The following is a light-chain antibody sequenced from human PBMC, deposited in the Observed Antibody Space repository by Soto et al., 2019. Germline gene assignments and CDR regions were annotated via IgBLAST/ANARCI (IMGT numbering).Light chain of an antibody. CDR1: SSNIEAGYD. J-gene: IGLJ2*01. CDR3: QSYDSSLSGSV. Sequence: QSVLTQPPSVSGAPGQRVTISCTGSSSNIEAGYDVHWYQQRPGTAPKLLISDNNNRPSGVPDRFSGSKSDTSASLAITGLQAEDEADYYCQSYDSSLSGSVFGGGTKLTVL. CDR2: DNN. V-gene: IGLV1-40*01.